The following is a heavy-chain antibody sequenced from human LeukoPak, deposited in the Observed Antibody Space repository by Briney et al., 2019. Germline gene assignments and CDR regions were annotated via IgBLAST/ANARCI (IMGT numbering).Heavy chain of an antibody. V-gene: IGHV3-21*01. J-gene: IGHJ4*02. CDR3: AGGDRLGYCTNGVCYPTDY. CDR1: GFSFSIYS. Sequence: GGSLRLSCAASGFSFSIYSMNWVRQAPGKGLEWVSSISGSSSYTYYADSVKGRFTISRDNAKNSLYLQMNSLRAEDTAVYYCAGGDRLGYCTNGVCYPTDYWGQGTLVTVSS. D-gene: IGHD2-8*01. CDR2: ISGSSSYT.